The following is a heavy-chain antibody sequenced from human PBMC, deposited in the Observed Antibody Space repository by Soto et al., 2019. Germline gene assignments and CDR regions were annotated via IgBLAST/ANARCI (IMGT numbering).Heavy chain of an antibody. J-gene: IGHJ6*02. V-gene: IGHV3-66*01. CDR1: GFTVSSNY. CDR2: IYSGGST. D-gene: IGHD6-19*01. CDR3: ARDCSSGWYRYDMDV. Sequence: GGSLRLSCAASGFTVSSNYMSWVRQAPGKGLEWVSVIYSGGSTYYADSVKGRFTISRDNSKNTLYLQMNSLRAEDTAVYYCARDCSSGWYRYDMDVWGQGNTVTVSS.